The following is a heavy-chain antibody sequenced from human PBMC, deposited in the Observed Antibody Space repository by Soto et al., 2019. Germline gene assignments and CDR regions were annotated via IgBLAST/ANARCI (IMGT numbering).Heavy chain of an antibody. D-gene: IGHD3-22*01. CDR3: ARRLYYDSSGFEGGGMDV. CDR2: AYYSGTT. V-gene: IGHV4-31*11. CDR1: GGSIDSCGYY. Sequence: SDTLSLTCAVPGGSIDSCGYYWSWIRQHPGKGLEWVGHAYYSGTTYYSPSLKSRISISLDTSKNQFSLKLSSVTAADTAVYYCARRLYYDSSGFEGGGMDVWGQGTTVT. J-gene: IGHJ6*02.